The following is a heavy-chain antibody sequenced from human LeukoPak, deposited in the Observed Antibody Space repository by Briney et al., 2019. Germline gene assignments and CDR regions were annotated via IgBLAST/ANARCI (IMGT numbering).Heavy chain of an antibody. CDR3: AKSRSYGSGSYLDY. D-gene: IGHD3-10*01. J-gene: IGHJ4*02. CDR2: ITGDGGST. V-gene: IGHV3-43*02. CDR1: GFTFYDYA. Sequence: GGSLRLSCAASGFTFYDYAMHWVRQPPGKGLEWVSLITGDGGSTYHGDSVKGRFTISRDNSKNSLFLQMNSLRTEDTALYYWAKSRSYGSGSYLDYWGPGTLVTVSS.